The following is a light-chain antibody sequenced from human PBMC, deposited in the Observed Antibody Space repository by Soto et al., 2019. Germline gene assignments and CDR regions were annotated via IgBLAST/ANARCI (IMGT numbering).Light chain of an antibody. CDR2: EVT. CDR1: SSDVGGYNY. J-gene: IGLJ3*02. CDR3: GSYAASNNFYFV. Sequence: QSALTQPPSASGSPGQSVTSSCTGTSSDVGGYNYVSWYQQYPGRAPKLMIYEVTKRPSGVPDRFSGSKPGNTASLTVSGLQAEDEADYYCGSYAASNNFYFVFGGGTKVTVL. V-gene: IGLV2-8*01.